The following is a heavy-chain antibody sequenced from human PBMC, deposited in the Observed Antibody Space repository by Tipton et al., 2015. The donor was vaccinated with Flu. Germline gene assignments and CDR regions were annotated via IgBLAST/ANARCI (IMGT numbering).Heavy chain of an antibody. CDR2: ISNSGGAI. Sequence: GSLRLSCAASGFTFSSYEMNWVRQAPGKGLEWISYISNSGGAIYYADSVKGRFTISRDNTKKSLYLQMNSLRAEDTAVYYCARESLLAIWRNAFDIWGQGTVVTVSS. J-gene: IGHJ3*02. CDR3: ARESLLAIWRNAFDI. D-gene: IGHD3-3*02. V-gene: IGHV3-48*03. CDR1: GFTFSSYE.